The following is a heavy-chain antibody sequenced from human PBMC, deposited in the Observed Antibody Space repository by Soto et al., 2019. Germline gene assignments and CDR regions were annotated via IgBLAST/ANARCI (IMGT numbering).Heavy chain of an antibody. CDR1: GFTFSSYA. J-gene: IGHJ6*02. Sequence: GGSLRLSCAASGFTFSSYAMHWVRQAPGKGLEWVAVISYDGSNKYYADSVKGRFTISRDNSKNTLYLQMNSLRAEDTAVYYCAREVVLGGVVVAAKSYGMDVWGQGPTVTVSS. V-gene: IGHV3-30-3*01. CDR2: ISYDGSNK. CDR3: AREVVLGGVVVAAKSYGMDV. D-gene: IGHD2-15*01.